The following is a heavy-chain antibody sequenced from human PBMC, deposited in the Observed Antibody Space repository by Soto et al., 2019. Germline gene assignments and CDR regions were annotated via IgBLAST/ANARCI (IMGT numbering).Heavy chain of an antibody. CDR3: AVYYDFWSGSLTTGYYYYGMDV. Sequence: SETLSLICTVSGGSISSYYWSWIRQPPGKGLEWIGYIFYSGSTNYNLSLKSRVTISVDTSKNQFSLKLRSVTAADTAVYYCAVYYDFWSGSLTTGYYYYGMDVWGQGTTVTVSS. D-gene: IGHD3-3*01. V-gene: IGHV4-59*01. CDR1: GGSISSYY. CDR2: IFYSGST. J-gene: IGHJ6*02.